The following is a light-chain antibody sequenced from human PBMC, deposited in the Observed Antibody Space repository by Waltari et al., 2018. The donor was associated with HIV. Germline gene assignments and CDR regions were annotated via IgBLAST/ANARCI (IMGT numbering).Light chain of an antibody. CDR3: QSYDSSLSGWV. Sequence: QSVLTQPPSVSGAPGQRVTIPCPGSSPNIGAGYRVPWYQQLPGTAPKLLIYGNSNRPSGVPDRFSGSKSGTSASLAITGLQAEDEADYYCQSYDSSLSGWVFGGGTKLTVL. V-gene: IGLV1-40*01. J-gene: IGLJ3*02. CDR2: GNS. CDR1: SPNIGAGYR.